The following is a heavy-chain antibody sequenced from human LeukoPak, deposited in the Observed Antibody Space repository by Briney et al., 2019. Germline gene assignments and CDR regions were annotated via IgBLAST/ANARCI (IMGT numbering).Heavy chain of an antibody. CDR1: GGSISSGGYY. Sequence: PSETLSLTCTVSGGSISSGGYYWSWIRQHPGKGLEWIGYIYYSGSTYYNPSLKSRVTISVDTSKNQFSLKLSSVTAADTAVYYCARDRPTGYPPADIWGQGTMVTVSS. CDR3: ARDRPTGYPPADI. CDR2: IYYSGST. D-gene: IGHD3-9*01. J-gene: IGHJ3*02. V-gene: IGHV4-31*03.